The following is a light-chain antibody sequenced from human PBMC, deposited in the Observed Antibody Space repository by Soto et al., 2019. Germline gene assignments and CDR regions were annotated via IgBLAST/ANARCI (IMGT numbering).Light chain of an antibody. CDR2: VNN. CDR3: QSFDSSLSGWV. J-gene: IGLJ3*02. V-gene: IGLV1-40*01. Sequence: QSVLTQPPSVSGAPGQRVTISCTGSSSNIGAGYDVQWYQQLPGTAPKLLIYVNNNRPSGVPDRFSGSKSGTSAFLAITGLQAEDEADYYCQSFDSSLSGWVFGGGTKVTVL. CDR1: SSNIGAGYD.